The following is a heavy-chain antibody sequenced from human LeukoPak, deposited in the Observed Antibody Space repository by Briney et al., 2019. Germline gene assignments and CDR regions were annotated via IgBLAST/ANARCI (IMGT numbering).Heavy chain of an antibody. D-gene: IGHD4-17*01. J-gene: IGHJ4*02. V-gene: IGHV1-58*02. CDR1: GFSFSSSA. CDR3: AQDDDDGDHVVVDH. Sequence: ASVTVSFTSSGFSFSSSAMQWVRQARGQRREWIGWIVVASSNTNYAQKFQERVTITRDMSTSTAYMELSSLRSEDTAVYYCAQDDDDGDHVVVDHWGQGTLVTVSS. CDR2: IVVASSNT.